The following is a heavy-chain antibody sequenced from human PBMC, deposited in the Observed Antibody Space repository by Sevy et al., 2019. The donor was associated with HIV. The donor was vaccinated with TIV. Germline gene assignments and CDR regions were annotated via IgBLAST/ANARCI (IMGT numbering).Heavy chain of an antibody. CDR2: LSFDCGKI. J-gene: IGHJ4*02. D-gene: IGHD2-8*01. CDR3: AREGCSRPHDY. V-gene: IGHV3-23*01. Sequence: GGSLRLSCAASGSAFHEYSMSWIRQAPGKGLEWVATLSFDCGKINYADSVKGRFTISRDNSKYSFYLQMDNLRVEDTALYYCAREGCSRPHDYWGQGTRVTVSS. CDR1: GSAFHEYS.